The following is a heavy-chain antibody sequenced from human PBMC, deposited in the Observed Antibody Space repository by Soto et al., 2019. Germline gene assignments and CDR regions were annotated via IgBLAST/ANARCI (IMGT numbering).Heavy chain of an antibody. D-gene: IGHD3-9*01. CDR2: IYPGDSDT. V-gene: IGHV5-51*01. CDR1: GYSFTSYW. CDR3: ARAYYDILTGKLSYYYGMDV. J-gene: IGHJ6*02. Sequence: GESLKISCKGSGYSFTSYWIGWVRQMPGKGLEWMGIIYPGDSDTRYSPSFQGQVTISADKSISTAYLQWSSLKASDTAMYYCARAYYDILTGKLSYYYGMDVWGQGTTVTISS.